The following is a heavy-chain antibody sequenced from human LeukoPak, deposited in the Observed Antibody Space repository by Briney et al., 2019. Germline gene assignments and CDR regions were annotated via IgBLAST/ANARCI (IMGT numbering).Heavy chain of an antibody. Sequence: GASVKVSCKASGYTFTSYDINWVRQAPGQGLEWMGIINPSGGSTSYAQKFQGRVTMTRDMSTSTVYMELSSLRSEDTAVYYCARLEDDYGFDYWGQGTLVTVSS. V-gene: IGHV1-46*01. D-gene: IGHD4-17*01. CDR3: ARLEDDYGFDY. J-gene: IGHJ4*02. CDR1: GYTFTSYD. CDR2: INPSGGST.